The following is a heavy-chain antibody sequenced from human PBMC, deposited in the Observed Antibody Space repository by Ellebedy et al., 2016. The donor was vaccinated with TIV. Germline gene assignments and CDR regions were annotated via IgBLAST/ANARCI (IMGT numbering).Heavy chain of an antibody. J-gene: IGHJ4*02. D-gene: IGHD3-9*01. V-gene: IGHV3-15*07. Sequence: GESLKISXAASGFTFSNAWMHWVRQAPGKGLEWVGRIKTKPDGGTTDYAAPVKGRFTISRDDSKNTLYLQMNSLKSENTAVYYCIASYDITGLGHKCYWGQGILVTVSS. CDR2: IKTKPDGGTT. CDR1: GFTFSNAW. CDR3: IASYDITGLGHKCY.